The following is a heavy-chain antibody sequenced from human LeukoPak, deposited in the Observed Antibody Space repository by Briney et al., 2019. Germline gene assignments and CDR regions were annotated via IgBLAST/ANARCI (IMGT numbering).Heavy chain of an antibody. V-gene: IGHV3-72*01. D-gene: IGHD4/OR15-4a*01. CDR1: GFTFSDHY. CDR2: TRNKVNSYTT. J-gene: IGHJ4*02. Sequence: GGSLRLSCAASGFTFSDHYIDWVRQAPGRGLEWVARTRNKVNSYTTAYAASVTGRFTVSRDDSSNSVYLQMNSLKIEDTAMYYCARSMYGEGRRIIDFDYWGQGSLLTVSS. CDR3: ARSMYGEGRRIIDFDY.